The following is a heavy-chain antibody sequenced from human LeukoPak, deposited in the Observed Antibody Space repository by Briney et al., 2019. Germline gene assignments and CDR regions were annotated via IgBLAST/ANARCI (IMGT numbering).Heavy chain of an antibody. V-gene: IGHV4-59*12. D-gene: IGHD6-13*01. Sequence: SETLSLTCTVSGGSFGRYYWTWIRQSPGKGLEWIGYIHNSGSTNYNPSLKSRVAILVDTSKNQFSLKLSSVTAADTAVYYCARGREQSSSWYGIWGQGTMVTVSS. CDR3: ARGREQSSSWYGI. J-gene: IGHJ3*02. CDR1: GGSFGRYY. CDR2: IHNSGST.